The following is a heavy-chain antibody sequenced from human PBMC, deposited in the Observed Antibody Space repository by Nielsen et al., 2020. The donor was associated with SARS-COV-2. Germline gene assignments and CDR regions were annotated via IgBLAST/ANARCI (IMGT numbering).Heavy chain of an antibody. D-gene: IGHD3-22*01. CDR1: GFTFDDYA. Sequence: GGSLRLSCAASGFTFDDYAMHWVRQAPGKGLEWVSGISWNSGSIGYADSVKGRFTISRDNAKNSLYLQMNSLRAEDTALYYCAKDLNYYDSSGYYFGLGFDYWGQGTLVTVSS. J-gene: IGHJ4*02. CDR2: ISWNSGSI. V-gene: IGHV3-9*01. CDR3: AKDLNYYDSSGYYFGLGFDY.